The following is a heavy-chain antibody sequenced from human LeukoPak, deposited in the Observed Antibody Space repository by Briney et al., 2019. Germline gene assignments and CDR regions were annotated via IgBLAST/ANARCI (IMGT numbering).Heavy chain of an antibody. J-gene: IGHJ4*02. CDR3: TRVEASGYDYGAFDY. CDR2: ISYDGSNK. V-gene: IGHV3-30*04. Sequence: GGSLRLSCAASGFTLSSDAMHWVRQARGKGLEWVALISYDGSNKYYADSVKGRFTISRDNSKNTLYLQMNSLRAEDTAVYYCTRVEASGYDYGAFDYWGQGTLVTVSS. CDR1: GFTLSSDA. D-gene: IGHD5-12*01.